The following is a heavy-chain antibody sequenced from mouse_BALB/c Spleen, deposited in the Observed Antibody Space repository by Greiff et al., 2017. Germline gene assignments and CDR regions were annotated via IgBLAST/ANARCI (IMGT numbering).Heavy chain of an antibody. D-gene: IGHD2-1*01. J-gene: IGHJ4*01. CDR2: INPGSGGT. CDR3: ARRGNYGDAMDY. CDR1: GYAFTNYL. V-gene: IGHV1-54*01. Sequence: LVESGAELVRPGTSVKVSCKASGYAFTNYLIEWVKQRPGQGLEWIGVINPGSGGTNYNERFKGKATLTADKSSSTAYMQLSSLTSDDSAVYFCARRGNYGDAMDYWGQGTSVTVSS.